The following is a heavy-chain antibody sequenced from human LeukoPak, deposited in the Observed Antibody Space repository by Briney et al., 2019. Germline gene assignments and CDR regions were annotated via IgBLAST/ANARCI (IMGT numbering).Heavy chain of an antibody. V-gene: IGHV3-74*01. Sequence: PGGSLRLFCAASGFTFSSAWMHWVRQTTGKGLVWVSRINSDGSSTNYADSVKGRFTISRDNAKNMVNLQMNSLRAEDTAIYYCTRDYSYAMAVWGQGTTVTVSS. J-gene: IGHJ6*02. CDR3: TRDYSYAMAV. CDR1: GFTFSSAW. D-gene: IGHD2-21*01. CDR2: INSDGSST.